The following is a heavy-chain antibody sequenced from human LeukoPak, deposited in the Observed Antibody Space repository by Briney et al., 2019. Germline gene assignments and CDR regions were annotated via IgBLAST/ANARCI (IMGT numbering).Heavy chain of an antibody. CDR1: GYTFTGYY. V-gene: IGHV1-2*02. J-gene: IGHJ4*02. Sequence: ASVKVSCMAPGYTFTGYYMHWVRQTPGQGLEWMGWINPNSGGTNYAQKFQGRVTMTRDTSISTAYMELSRLRSDDTAVYYCAREVITGTTVDFDYWGQGTLVTVSS. CDR2: INPNSGGT. CDR3: AREVITGTTVDFDY. D-gene: IGHD1-7*01.